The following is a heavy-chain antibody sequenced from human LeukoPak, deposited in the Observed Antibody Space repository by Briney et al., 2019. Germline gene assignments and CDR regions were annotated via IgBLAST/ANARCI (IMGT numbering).Heavy chain of an antibody. CDR3: ARSMRSSSRSYIDY. CDR1: GFTFSSYA. J-gene: IGHJ4*02. Sequence: PGGSLRLSCAASGFTFSSYAMSWVRQAPGKGLEWVSAISGSGGSTYYADSVKGRFTISRDNSKNTLCLQMNSLRAEDTAVYYCARSMRSSSRSYIDYWGQGTLVTVSS. CDR2: ISGSGGST. V-gene: IGHV3-23*01. D-gene: IGHD6-6*01.